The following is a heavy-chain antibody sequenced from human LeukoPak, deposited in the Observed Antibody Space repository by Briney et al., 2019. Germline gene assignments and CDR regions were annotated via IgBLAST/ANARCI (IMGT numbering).Heavy chain of an antibody. J-gene: IGHJ6*03. V-gene: IGHV1-2*02. D-gene: IGHD5-12*01. CDR3: ATHSIVATIDSVFHMDV. CDR2: INPDSGGT. Sequence: VASVKVSCKASGYTFTGYYMHWVRQAPGQGLEWMGWINPDSGGTNYAQKFQDRVTMTRDTSISTAYMELSRLRSDDTAVYYCATHSIVATIDSVFHMDVWGKGTTVTVSS. CDR1: GYTFTGYY.